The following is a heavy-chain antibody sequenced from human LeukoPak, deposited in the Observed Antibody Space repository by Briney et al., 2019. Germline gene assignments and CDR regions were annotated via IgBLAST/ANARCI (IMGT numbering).Heavy chain of an antibody. CDR1: GGSFSGYY. D-gene: IGHD6-13*01. J-gene: IGHJ4*02. CDR2: INHSGGT. Sequence: SETLSLTCAVYGGSFSGYYWSWIRQPPGKGLEWIGEINHSGGTNYNPSLKSRVTISVDTSKNQFSLKLSSVTAADTAVYYCARGEQQLVPLPGYWGQGTLVTVSS. V-gene: IGHV4-34*01. CDR3: ARGEQQLVPLPGY.